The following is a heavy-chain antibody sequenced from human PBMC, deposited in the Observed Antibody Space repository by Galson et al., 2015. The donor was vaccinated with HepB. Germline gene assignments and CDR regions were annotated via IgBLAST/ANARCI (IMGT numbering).Heavy chain of an antibody. CDR1: GFTFSSYG. Sequence: SLRLSCAASGFTFSSYGMHWVRQAPGKGLEWVAVISYDGSNKYYADSVKGRFTISRDNSKNTLYLQMNSLRAEDTAVYYCAKRQFDFWSGYYRYYYYGMDVWGQGTTVTVSS. V-gene: IGHV3-30*18. D-gene: IGHD3-3*01. CDR3: AKRQFDFWSGYYRYYYYGMDV. CDR2: ISYDGSNK. J-gene: IGHJ6*02.